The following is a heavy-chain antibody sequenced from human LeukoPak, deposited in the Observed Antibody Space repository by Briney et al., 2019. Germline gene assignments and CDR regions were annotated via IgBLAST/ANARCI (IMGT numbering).Heavy chain of an antibody. V-gene: IGHV3-23*01. J-gene: IGHJ4*02. D-gene: IGHD3-3*01. CDR1: GFTFSSYA. Sequence: GGSLRLSCAASGFTFSSYAMSWVRQAPGKGLEWVSAISGSGGSTYYADSVKGRFTISRDNSKNTLYLQMNSLRAEDTAVYYCARHRGYDFWSGLYYFDYWGQGTLVTVSS. CDR2: ISGSGGST. CDR3: ARHRGYDFWSGLYYFDY.